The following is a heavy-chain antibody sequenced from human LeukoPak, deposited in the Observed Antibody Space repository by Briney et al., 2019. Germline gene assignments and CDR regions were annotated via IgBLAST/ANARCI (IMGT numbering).Heavy chain of an antibody. CDR2: IYYSGST. CDR3: ARGRSSSWYVY. V-gene: IGHV4-39*01. J-gene: IGHJ4*02. D-gene: IGHD6-13*01. CDR1: GGSISSSSYY. Sequence: SETLFLTCTVSGGSISSSSYYWGWIRQPPGKGLEWIGNIYYSGSTYYNPSLKSRVTISVDTSKNQFSLKLSSVTAADTAVYYCARGRSSSWYVYWGQGTLVTVSS.